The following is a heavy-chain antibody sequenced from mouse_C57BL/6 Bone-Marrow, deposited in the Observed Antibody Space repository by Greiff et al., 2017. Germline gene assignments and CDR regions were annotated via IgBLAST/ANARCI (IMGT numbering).Heavy chain of an antibody. D-gene: IGHD2-12*01. CDR2: IYPGNGDT. V-gene: IGHV1-80*01. CDR1: GYAFSSYC. Sequence: VQLQQSVAELVKPGASVKISCKASGYAFSSYCMHWVKQRPGQGLEWIGRIYPGNGDTNYNGKFKGKATLTADKSSSTAYMQLSSLTSEDSAVYFCARSYSPDCYAVDYWGQGTSVTVSS. J-gene: IGHJ4*01. CDR3: ARSYSPDCYAVDY.